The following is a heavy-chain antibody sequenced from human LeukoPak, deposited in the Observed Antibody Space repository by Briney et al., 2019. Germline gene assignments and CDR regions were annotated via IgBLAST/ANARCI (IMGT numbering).Heavy chain of an antibody. CDR2: ISYDGSNK. J-gene: IGHJ4*02. CDR1: GFTFSSYS. Sequence: PGRSLRLSCAASGFTFSSYSMHWVRQGPGKGLEWVAVISYDGSNKYYADSVKGRFTISRDNSKNTLYLQMNSLRAEDTAVYYCANSYYYDSSGYRLDYWGQGTLVSVSS. D-gene: IGHD3-22*01. CDR3: ANSYYYDSSGYRLDY. V-gene: IGHV3-30*18.